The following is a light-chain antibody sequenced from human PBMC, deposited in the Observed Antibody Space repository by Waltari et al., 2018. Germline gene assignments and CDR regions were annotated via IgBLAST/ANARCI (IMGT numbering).Light chain of an antibody. Sequence: QSALTQPPSVSGSPGQSVTISCPATSSDVGNYNRVSWYQQSPGTAPKLMIYDVTNRPSGFPDRFSGSKSGNTASLTISGLQAEDEADYYCSSPTTSITWVFGGGTKLTVL. CDR1: SSDVGNYNR. CDR3: SSPTTSITWV. J-gene: IGLJ3*02. V-gene: IGLV2-18*02. CDR2: DVT.